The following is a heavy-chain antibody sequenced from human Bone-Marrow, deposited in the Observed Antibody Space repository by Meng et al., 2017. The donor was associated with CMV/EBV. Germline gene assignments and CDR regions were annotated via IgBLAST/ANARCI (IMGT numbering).Heavy chain of an antibody. CDR3: ARGKQYYDFWSGYLY. CDR2: FDPEDGET. CDR1: GYTLTELS. D-gene: IGHD3-3*01. Sequence: ASVKVSCKVSGYTLTELSRHWVRQAPGKGLEWMGGFDPEDGETIYAQKFQGRVTMTRDTSTSTVYMELSSLRSEDTAVYYCARGKQYYDFWSGYLYWGQGTLVTVSS. V-gene: IGHV1-24*01. J-gene: IGHJ4*02.